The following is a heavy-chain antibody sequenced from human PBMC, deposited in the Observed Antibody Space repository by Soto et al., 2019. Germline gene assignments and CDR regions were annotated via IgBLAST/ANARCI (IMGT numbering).Heavy chain of an antibody. D-gene: IGHD4-4*01. Sequence: EVQLLESGGGLVQPGGSLRLSCAASGFTFSSYAMSWVRQAPGKGLEWVSAISGSGGSTYYADSVKGRFTISRDNSKNALYLQVHVLRAEDTAVYYCAKDCLYSNYEVMDVWGQGTTVTVSS. CDR2: ISGSGGST. J-gene: IGHJ6*02. CDR1: GFTFSSYA. CDR3: AKDCLYSNYEVMDV. V-gene: IGHV3-23*01.